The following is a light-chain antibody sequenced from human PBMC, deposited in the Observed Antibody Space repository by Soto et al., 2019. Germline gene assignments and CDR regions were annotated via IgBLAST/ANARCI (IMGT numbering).Light chain of an antibody. CDR2: DAS. CDR1: QSVSSS. CDR3: QQRRNWPPIT. J-gene: IGKJ5*01. Sequence: EIVLTQSPATLSLSPGERATLSCRASQSVSSSLAWYQHKPGQAPRLLIYDASNRATGIPARFSGSGSGTDFTLTISSLEPEDFAVYYCQQRRNWPPITFGQGTRLQIK. V-gene: IGKV3-11*01.